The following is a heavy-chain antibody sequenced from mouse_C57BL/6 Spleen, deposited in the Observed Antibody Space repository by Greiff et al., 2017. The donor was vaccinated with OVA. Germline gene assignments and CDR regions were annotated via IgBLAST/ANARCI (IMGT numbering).Heavy chain of an antibody. V-gene: IGHV5-4*01. Sequence: EVKLMESGGGLVKPGGSLKLSCAASGFTFSSYAMSWVRQTPEKRLEWVATISDGGSYTYYPDNVKGRFTISRDNAKNNLYLQMSHLKSEDTAMYYCARDRLLRYPYYAMDYWGQGTSVTVSS. CDR2: ISDGGSYT. J-gene: IGHJ4*01. CDR1: GFTFSSYA. CDR3: ARDRLLRYPYYAMDY. D-gene: IGHD1-1*01.